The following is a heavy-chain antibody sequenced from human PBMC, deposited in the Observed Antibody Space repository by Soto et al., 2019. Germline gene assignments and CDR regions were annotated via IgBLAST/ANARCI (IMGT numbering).Heavy chain of an antibody. J-gene: IGHJ4*02. V-gene: IGHV4-30-4*01. CDR3: ARLYDNEGSFDY. CDR2: IFYSGST. Sequence: PSETLSLTCTVSGDSIRRGDYFWSWIRQPPGRDLEWLGHIFYSGSTYYNPSLRSRLAISVDTSRNQFSLRLMSVTAADSAMYYCARLYDNEGSFDYWGPGGLGTVS. D-gene: IGHD3-10*01. CDR1: GDSIRRGDYF.